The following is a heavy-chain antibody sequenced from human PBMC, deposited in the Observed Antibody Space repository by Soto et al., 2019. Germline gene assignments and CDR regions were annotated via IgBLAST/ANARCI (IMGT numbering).Heavy chain of an antibody. J-gene: IGHJ4*02. CDR2: NSAYNGNT. D-gene: IGHD2-15*01. V-gene: IGHV1-18*01. CDR3: ARAYGGNCFDY. CDR1: GYTFTTYG. Sequence: ASVKVSCKASGYTFTTYGISWARQVPGQGLEWMGWNSAYNGNTNYAQKLQDRVTMTRDTSTSTAYMELRSLRSDDTAVYYCARAYGGNCFDYWGQGTLVTVSS.